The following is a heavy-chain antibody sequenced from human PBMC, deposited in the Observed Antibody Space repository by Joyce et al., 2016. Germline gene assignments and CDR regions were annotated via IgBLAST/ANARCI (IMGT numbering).Heavy chain of an antibody. D-gene: IGHD1-1*01. V-gene: IGHV3-15*01. J-gene: IGHJ4*02. CDR2: VKSKTDGGTT. CDR1: GFTFSNAG. CDR3: TPGDY. Sequence: EVQLVECGGGLVNPGESLRLSCAASGFTFSNAGMSWVRQGPGKGLEWVGRVKSKTDGGTTDYITPVKGRFSISRDDSKNTLFLQMNSLKTEDTAVYYCTPGDYWGQGTLVTVSS.